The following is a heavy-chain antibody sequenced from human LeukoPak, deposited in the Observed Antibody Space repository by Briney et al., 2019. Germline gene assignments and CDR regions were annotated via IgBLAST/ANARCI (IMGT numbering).Heavy chain of an antibody. CDR2: ISWNSGNI. CDR1: GFTFDDYA. D-gene: IGHD3-9*01. V-gene: IGHV3-9*01. Sequence: AGGSLRLSCAASGFTFDDYAMHWVRQAPGKGLEWVSGISWNSGNIGYADSVKGRFTISRDNAKNPLYLQMNSLRAEDTALYYCAKGYYYDILTLFDYWGQGTLVTVSS. CDR3: AKGYYYDILTLFDY. J-gene: IGHJ4*02.